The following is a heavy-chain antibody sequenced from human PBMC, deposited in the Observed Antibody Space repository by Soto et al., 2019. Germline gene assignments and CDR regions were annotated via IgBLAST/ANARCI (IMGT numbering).Heavy chain of an antibody. J-gene: IGHJ4*02. CDR3: VRWGTTGGFDL. V-gene: IGHV3-30*19. Sequence: QLQLVESGGGVVQPGTSLRLSCTASGFMFKSYVMHWVRQAPGKGLEWVALTSYDGNNKYYGDSVKGRFTVSRDNSKNPLHLQMDSLRPEDTALYYCVRWGTTGGFDLWGQGTLVSVSS. CDR2: TSYDGNNK. CDR1: GFMFKSYV. D-gene: IGHD3-16*01.